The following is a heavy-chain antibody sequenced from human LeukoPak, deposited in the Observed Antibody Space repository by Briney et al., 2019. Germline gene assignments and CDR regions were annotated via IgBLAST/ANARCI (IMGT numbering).Heavy chain of an antibody. Sequence: GGSLRLSCAASGFTFSSYWMHWVRQVPGKGLVWVSRINTDGNSTRYADSVKGRFTISRDNAKNTLYLQMNSLRAEDTAVYYCAGVPLGEFKGFDPWGQGTLVTVSS. CDR3: AGVPLGEFKGFDP. CDR2: INTDGNST. CDR1: GFTFSSYW. V-gene: IGHV3-74*01. D-gene: IGHD3-10*01. J-gene: IGHJ5*02.